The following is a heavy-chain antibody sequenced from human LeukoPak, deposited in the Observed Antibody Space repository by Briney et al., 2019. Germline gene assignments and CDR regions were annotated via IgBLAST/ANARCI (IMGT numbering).Heavy chain of an antibody. V-gene: IGHV4-4*07. J-gene: IGHJ6*02. CDR1: GGSISSYY. CDR2: IYTSGST. D-gene: IGHD3-10*01. CDR3: ARDLGELLWFGDGIGYYYYYGMDV. Sequence: SETLSPTCTVSGGSISSYYWSWIRQPAGKGLEWIGRIYTSGSTNYNPSLKSRVTMSVDTSKNQFSLKLSSVTAADTAVYYCARDLGELLWFGDGIGYYYYYGMDVWGQGTTVTVSS.